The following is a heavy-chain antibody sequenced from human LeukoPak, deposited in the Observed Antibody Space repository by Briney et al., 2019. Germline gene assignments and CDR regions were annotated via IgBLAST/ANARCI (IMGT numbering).Heavy chain of an antibody. Sequence: SETLSLTCTVSGGSISSYYWSWIRQPPGKGLEWIGYIYYSGSTNYNPSLKSRVTISVDTSKNQFSLKLSSVTAADTAVYYCAREADYYDSSGAFDYWGQGTLVTVSS. V-gene: IGHV4-59*01. D-gene: IGHD3-22*01. CDR1: GGSISSYY. J-gene: IGHJ4*02. CDR2: IYYSGST. CDR3: AREADYYDSSGAFDY.